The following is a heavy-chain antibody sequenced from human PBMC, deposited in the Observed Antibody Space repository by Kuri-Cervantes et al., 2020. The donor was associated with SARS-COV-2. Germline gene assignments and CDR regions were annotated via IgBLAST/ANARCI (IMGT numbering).Heavy chain of an antibody. V-gene: IGHV4-4*01. CDR2: IYHSGST. D-gene: IGHD4-17*01. CDR3: ARGRTTDLDS. Sequence: GSLRLSCAVSGGSISSSNWWSWVRQPPGKGLEWIGEIYHSGSTNYNPSLKSRVTISVDKSKNQFSLKLSSVTAADTGLYFCARGRTTDLDSWGQGTLVTVSS. J-gene: IGHJ4*02. CDR1: GGSISSSNW.